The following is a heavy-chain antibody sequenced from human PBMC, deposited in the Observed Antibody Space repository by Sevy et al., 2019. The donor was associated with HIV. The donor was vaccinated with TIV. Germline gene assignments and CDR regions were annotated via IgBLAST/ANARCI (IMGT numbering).Heavy chain of an antibody. CDR1: GDSVSSNSAA. CDR2: TYYRSKWYN. D-gene: IGHD5-12*01. Sequence: KQSQTLSLTCAISGDSVSSNSAAWNWIRQSTSRGLEWLGRTYYRSKWYNDYAVSVKSRITINPDTSKNQFSLQLNSVTPEDTAVYYCARSQWLNHDAFDIWGQGTMVTVSS. CDR3: ARSQWLNHDAFDI. V-gene: IGHV6-1*01. J-gene: IGHJ3*02.